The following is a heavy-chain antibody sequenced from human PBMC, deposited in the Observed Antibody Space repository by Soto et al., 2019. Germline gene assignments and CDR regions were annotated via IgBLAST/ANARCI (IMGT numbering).Heavy chain of an antibody. CDR2: ISYDGSNK. J-gene: IGHJ4*02. CDR1: GFTFSSYG. Sequence: GGSLRLSCAASGFTFSSYGMHWVRQAPGKGLEWVAVISYDGSNKYYADSVKGRFTISRDNSKNTLYLQMNSLRAEDTAVYYCAKAGNWAFDYWGQGTLVTVSS. V-gene: IGHV3-30*18. D-gene: IGHD1-1*01. CDR3: AKAGNWAFDY.